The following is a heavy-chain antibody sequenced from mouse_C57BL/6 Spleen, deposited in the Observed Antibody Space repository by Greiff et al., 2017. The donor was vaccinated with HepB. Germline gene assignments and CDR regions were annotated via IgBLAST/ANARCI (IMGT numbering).Heavy chain of an antibody. J-gene: IGHJ2*01. CDR3: ASYSNYFDY. D-gene: IGHD2-5*01. Sequence: EVQRVESEGGLVQPGSSMKLSCTASGFTFSDYYMAWVRQGPEKGLEWVANINYDGSSTYYLDSLKSRFIISRDNAKNILYLQMSSLKSEDTATYYCASYSNYFDYWGQGTTLTVSS. V-gene: IGHV5-16*01. CDR2: INYDGSST. CDR1: GFTFSDYY.